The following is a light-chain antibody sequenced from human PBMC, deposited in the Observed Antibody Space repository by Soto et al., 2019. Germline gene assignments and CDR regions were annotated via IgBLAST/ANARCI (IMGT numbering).Light chain of an antibody. CDR3: QQYDDWRT. CDR2: GAS. CDR1: QSVSTN. J-gene: IGKJ1*01. V-gene: IGKV3-15*01. Sequence: EIVMTQTPPTLSASPGERATLSCRASQSVSTNLAWYQQKRGQAPRLLIHGASTRATGIPARFSGSGSGTEFTLTITSLQSEDFAVYYCQQYDDWRTFGQGTKVEFK.